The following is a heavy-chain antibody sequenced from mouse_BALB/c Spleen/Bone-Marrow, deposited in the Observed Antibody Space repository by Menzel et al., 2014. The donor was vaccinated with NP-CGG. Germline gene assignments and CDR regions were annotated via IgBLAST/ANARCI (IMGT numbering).Heavy chain of an antibody. CDR2: IWGDGST. CDR1: GFSLTDYG. V-gene: IGHV2-6-7*01. CDR3: ARDRYGSSWAGFAY. J-gene: IGHJ3*01. Sequence: VKLVESGPGLVAPSQSLSITCTVSGFSLTDYGINWVRQPPGKGLEWLGTIWGDGSTDYNSVLKSRLSISKDNSKSQVFFKMNSPQTDDTARYYCARDRYGSSWAGFAYWGQGTLVTVSA. D-gene: IGHD1-1*01.